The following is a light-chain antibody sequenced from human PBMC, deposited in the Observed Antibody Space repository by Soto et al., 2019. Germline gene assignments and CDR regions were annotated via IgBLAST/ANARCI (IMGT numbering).Light chain of an antibody. CDR2: QTS. V-gene: IGKV3-20*01. CDR1: QYINTR. CDR3: QQYGSSPLT. J-gene: IGKJ4*01. Sequence: IVLTQSPATLASLPCGSGTLSCRASQYINTRLAWYQHRPGQAPRLLIYQTSIRAAGIPDRFSGCGSGTDLTLTISRLEPEDFAVYYCQQYGSSPLTFGAGTKVDIK.